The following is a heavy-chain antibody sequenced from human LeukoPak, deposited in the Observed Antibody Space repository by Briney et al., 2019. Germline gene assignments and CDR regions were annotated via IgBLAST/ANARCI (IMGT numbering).Heavy chain of an antibody. J-gene: IGHJ6*02. Sequence: LSLTCTVSGGSISGSSYYWGWIRQPPGKGLEWVDRSRNKASSYTTDYAASVKGRFIISRDDSKNSLYLQMNSLKTEDTAVYYCARERSIAPTGTGYYYYGMDVWGQGTTVTVSS. D-gene: IGHD6-13*01. V-gene: IGHV3-72*01. CDR3: ARERSIAPTGTGYYYYGMDV. CDR1: GGSISGSSYY. CDR2: SRNKASSYTT.